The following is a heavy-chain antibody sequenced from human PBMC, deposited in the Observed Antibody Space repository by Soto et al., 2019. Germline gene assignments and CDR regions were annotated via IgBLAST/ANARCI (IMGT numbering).Heavy chain of an antibody. Sequence: QVQLVESGGGVVQPGRSLRLSCAASGFTFSSYGMHWVRQAPGKGLEWVAVIWYDGSNKYYADSVKGRFTISRDNSKNTLYLQMNSLRAEDTAVYYCARSPPTYYYYGMAVWGQGTTVTVSS. V-gene: IGHV3-33*01. CDR1: GFTFSSYG. CDR3: ARSPPTYYYYGMAV. CDR2: IWYDGSNK. J-gene: IGHJ6*02.